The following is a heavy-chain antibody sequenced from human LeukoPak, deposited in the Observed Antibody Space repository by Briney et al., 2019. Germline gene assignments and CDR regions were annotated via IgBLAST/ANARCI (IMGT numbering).Heavy chain of an antibody. Sequence: SETLSLTCTVSGGSISSGDYYWSWIRQPPGKGLEWIGYIYYSGSTYHNPSLKSRVTISVDTSKNQFSLKLSSVTAADTAVYYCARARYGSGSYCHPWGQGTLVTVSS. V-gene: IGHV4-30-4*01. CDR1: GGSISSGDYY. CDR2: IYYSGST. D-gene: IGHD3-10*01. J-gene: IGHJ5*02. CDR3: ARARYGSGSYCHP.